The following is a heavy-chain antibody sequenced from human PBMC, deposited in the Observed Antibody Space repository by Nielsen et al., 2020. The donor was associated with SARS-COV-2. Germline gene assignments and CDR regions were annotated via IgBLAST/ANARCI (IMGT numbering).Heavy chain of an antibody. CDR1: GFTFNAYA. CDR3: ARDGPLDGDYNYYYYGMDV. CDR2: IWFDGSDK. D-gene: IGHD4-17*01. Sequence: GESLKISCAASGFTFNAYAMHWVRQAPGKGLEWVAVIWFDGSDKYYADSVKGRFTISRDNSKNTLYLQMNSLRAEDTAVYYCARDGPLDGDYNYYYYGMDVWGQGTTVTVSS. J-gene: IGHJ6*02. V-gene: IGHV3-33*01.